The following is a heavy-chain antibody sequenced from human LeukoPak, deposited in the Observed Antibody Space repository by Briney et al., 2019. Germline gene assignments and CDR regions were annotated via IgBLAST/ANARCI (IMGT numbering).Heavy chain of an antibody. CDR3: ARGPVSPGWFDP. CDR2: ITSSGSTI. Sequence: GGSLRLSCAASGFTFSDYYMTWIRQAPGKGLEWVSYITSSGSTIYYADSVKGRFTISRDNAKNSLYLQMNSLRLEDTAVYYCARGPVSPGWFDPWGQGTLVTVS. V-gene: IGHV3-11*04. CDR1: GFTFSDYY. J-gene: IGHJ5*02.